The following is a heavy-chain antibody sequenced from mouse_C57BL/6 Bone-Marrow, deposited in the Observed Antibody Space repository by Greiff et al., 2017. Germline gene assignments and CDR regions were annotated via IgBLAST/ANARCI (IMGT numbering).Heavy chain of an antibody. J-gene: IGHJ3*01. CDR3: ARQDYGSSFAY. CDR2: ISNLAYSI. Sequence: DVKLVESGGGLVQPGGSLKLSCAASGFTFSDYGMAWVRQAPRKGPEWVAFISNLAYSIYYADTVTGRFTISRENAKNTLYLDMSSLRSEDTAMYYCARQDYGSSFAYWGQGTLVTVSA. CDR1: GFTFSDYG. D-gene: IGHD1-1*01. V-gene: IGHV5-15*01.